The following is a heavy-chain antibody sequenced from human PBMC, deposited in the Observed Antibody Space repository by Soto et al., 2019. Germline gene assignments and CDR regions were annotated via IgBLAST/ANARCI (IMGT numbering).Heavy chain of an antibody. CDR1: GGSFSGYY. V-gene: IGHV4-34*01. CDR3: ARGPWTLRA. D-gene: IGHD5-12*01. J-gene: IGHJ4*02. CDR2: INHSGTT. Sequence: PSETLSLTCAVYGGSFSGYYWNWIRQPPGKGLEWIGEINHSGTTNYNPSLKNRVTISVDTSKNQFSLKASSVTAADTAVYYWARGPWTLRAWGEETGFTV.